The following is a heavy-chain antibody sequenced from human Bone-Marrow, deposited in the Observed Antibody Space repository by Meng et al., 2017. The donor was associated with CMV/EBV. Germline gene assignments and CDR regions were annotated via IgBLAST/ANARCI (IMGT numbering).Heavy chain of an antibody. J-gene: IGHJ6*02. CDR1: GFTFSSYG. D-gene: IGHD6-13*01. V-gene: IGHV3-21*01. Sequence: GESLKISCAASGFTFSSYGMHWVRQVPGKGLEWVSSISSSSSYIYYADSVKGRFTISRDNAKNPLYLQMNSLRAEDTAVYYCARGGSIAAASPHGGYGMDVWGQGTTVTVPS. CDR3: ARGGSIAAASPHGGYGMDV. CDR2: ISSSSSYI.